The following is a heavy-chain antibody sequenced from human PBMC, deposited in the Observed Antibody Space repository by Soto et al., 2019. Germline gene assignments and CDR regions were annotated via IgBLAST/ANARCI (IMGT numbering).Heavy chain of an antibody. Sequence: GGSLRLSYAASGFTFSSYAMSWVRQAPGKGLEWVSAISGSGGSTYYADSVKGRFTISRDNSKNTLYLQMNSLRAEDTTVYYCATEKGIAVAGPSDAFDIWGQGTMVTVSS. J-gene: IGHJ3*02. CDR2: ISGSGGST. CDR3: ATEKGIAVAGPSDAFDI. CDR1: GFTFSSYA. V-gene: IGHV3-23*01. D-gene: IGHD6-19*01.